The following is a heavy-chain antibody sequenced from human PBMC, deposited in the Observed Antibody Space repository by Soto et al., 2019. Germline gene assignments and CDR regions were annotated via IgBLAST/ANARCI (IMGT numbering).Heavy chain of an antibody. Sequence: GGSLRLSCAACGFSFSAYYMSWIRQAPGKGLEWVSYISFNGDVTRYSDSVEGRFTVSRDNAKKSLYLQMNSLRVEDTAVYYCARENGHPGHNYAMDVWGQGTTVTVSS. J-gene: IGHJ6*02. CDR1: GFSFSAYY. D-gene: IGHD2-8*01. CDR2: ISFNGDVT. CDR3: ARENGHPGHNYAMDV. V-gene: IGHV3-11*01.